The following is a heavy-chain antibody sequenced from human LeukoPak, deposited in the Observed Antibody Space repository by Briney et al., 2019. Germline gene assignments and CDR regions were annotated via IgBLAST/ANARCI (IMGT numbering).Heavy chain of an antibody. CDR2: IIPILGIA. V-gene: IGHV1-69*04. Sequence: GGSLRLSCAASGFTFSSYAISWVRQAPEQGLEWMGRIIPILGIANYAQKFQVRVTITADKSTSTAYMELSSLRSEDTAVYYCALRRGLLWFGELSDWGQGTLVTVSS. CDR1: GFTFSSYA. D-gene: IGHD3-10*01. CDR3: ALRRGLLWFGELSD. J-gene: IGHJ4*02.